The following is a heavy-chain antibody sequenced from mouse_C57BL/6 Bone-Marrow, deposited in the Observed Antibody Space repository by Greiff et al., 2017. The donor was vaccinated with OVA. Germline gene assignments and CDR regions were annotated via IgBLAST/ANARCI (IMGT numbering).Heavy chain of an antibody. CDR2: IDPANGNT. V-gene: IGHV14-3*01. CDR3: AANYYGMAMDY. Sequence: VQLQQSVAELVRPGASVKLSCTASGFNIKNTYMHWVKQRPEQGLEWIGRIDPANGNTKSAPQFQGKAAITADTSSNTAYLRLSCLTSEVTAIYCCAANYYGMAMDYWGQGTSVTVSS. CDR1: GFNIKNTY. D-gene: IGHD1-1*01. J-gene: IGHJ4*01.